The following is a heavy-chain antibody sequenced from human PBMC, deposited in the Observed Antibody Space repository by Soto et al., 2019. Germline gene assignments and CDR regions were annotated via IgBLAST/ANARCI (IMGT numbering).Heavy chain of an antibody. Sequence: QVQLQESGPGLVKPSETLSLTCTVSGGSISSYYWSWIRQPPGKGLEWIGYIYYSGSTNYNPSLKSRVTISVDTSKNQFSLKLSSVTADTAVYYCARLYMGTIDYWGQGTLVTVSS. J-gene: IGHJ4*02. D-gene: IGHD7-27*01. CDR3: ARLYMGTIDY. CDR2: IYYSGST. CDR1: GGSISSYY. V-gene: IGHV4-59*08.